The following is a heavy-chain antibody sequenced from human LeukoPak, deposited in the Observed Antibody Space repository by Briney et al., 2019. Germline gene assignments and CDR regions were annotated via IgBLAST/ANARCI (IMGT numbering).Heavy chain of an antibody. J-gene: IGHJ4*02. CDR3: VKDRCGTTCYSDFDS. CDR2: ISGSGGST. V-gene: IGHV3-23*01. Sequence: GGSLRLSCAASGFAFSSYAMSWVRQAPGKGLEWVSSISGSGGSTYYADSVKGRFTISRGNSKNTLDLQMNSLRAEDTAEYYCVKDRCGTTCYSDFDSWGQGTLVTVSS. CDR1: GFAFSSYA. D-gene: IGHD2-15*01.